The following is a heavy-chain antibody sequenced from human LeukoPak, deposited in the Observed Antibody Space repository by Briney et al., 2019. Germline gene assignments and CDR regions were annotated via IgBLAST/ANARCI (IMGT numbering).Heavy chain of an antibody. J-gene: IGHJ5*02. CDR2: IRSKANSYAT. Sequence: GGSRKPSWAAPGFTFSGSAMDWGRQASGKGLEWVGRIRSKANSYATAYAASVKGRFTISRDDSKNTAYLQMNSLKTEDTAVYYCTLSAAGPPWFDPWGQGTLVTVSS. D-gene: IGHD6-13*01. CDR1: GFTFSGSA. V-gene: IGHV3-73*01. CDR3: TLSAAGPPWFDP.